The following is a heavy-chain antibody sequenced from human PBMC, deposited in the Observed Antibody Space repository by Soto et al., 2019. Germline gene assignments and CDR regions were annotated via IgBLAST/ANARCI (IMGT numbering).Heavy chain of an antibody. V-gene: IGHV4-4*02. J-gene: IGHJ5*02. CDR2: IYHLGTT. D-gene: IGHD3-3*01. Sequence: PSETLSLTCTVSGDTCSSTRWWCGVRLSPGRGLEWIGDIYHLGTTNYNPSLKRRVSISLDKSKNQFSLKLTSVTAADTAVYFCARTGKFYYYAMSGLPFDPWGPGVLVTVS. CDR3: ARTGKFYYYAMSGLPFDP. CDR1: GDTCSSTRW.